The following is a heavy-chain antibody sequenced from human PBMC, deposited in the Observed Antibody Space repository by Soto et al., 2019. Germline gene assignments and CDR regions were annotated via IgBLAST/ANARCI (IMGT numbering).Heavy chain of an antibody. CDR1: GGTFSSYA. Sequence: SVKVSCKASGGTFSSYAISWARQAPGQGLEWMGGIIPIFGTANYAQKFQGRVTITADESTSTAYMGLSSLRSEDTAVYYCARQGTPGSDYWGQGTLVTVSS. J-gene: IGHJ4*02. CDR3: ARQGTPGSDY. V-gene: IGHV1-69*13. CDR2: IIPIFGTA.